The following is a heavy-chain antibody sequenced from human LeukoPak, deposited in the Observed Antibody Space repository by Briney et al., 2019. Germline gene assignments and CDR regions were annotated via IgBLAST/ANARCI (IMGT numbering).Heavy chain of an antibody. CDR3: ARDGDSGSYYAKGYFDY. Sequence: GGSLRLSCAASGFTFRSYGMHWVRQAPGKGLEWVAFIRYDGSNKYYADSVKGRFTISRDNSKNTLYLQMNSLRAEDTAVYYCARDGDSGSYYAKGYFDYWGQGTLVTVSS. CDR1: GFTFRSYG. D-gene: IGHD1-26*01. V-gene: IGHV3-30*02. J-gene: IGHJ4*02. CDR2: IRYDGSNK.